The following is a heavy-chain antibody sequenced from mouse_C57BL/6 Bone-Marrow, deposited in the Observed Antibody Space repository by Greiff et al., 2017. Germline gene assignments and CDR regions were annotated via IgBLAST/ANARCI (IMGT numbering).Heavy chain of an antibody. J-gene: IGHJ1*03. D-gene: IGHD3-2*01. CDR2: IRLKSDNYAT. Sequence: EVQLQESGGGLVQPGGSMKLSCVASGFTFSNYWMNWVRQSPEKGLEWVAQIRLKSDNYATHYAESVKGRFTISRDDSKSSVYLQMNNLRAEDTGIYYCTGDTESYFDVWGTGTTVTVSS. V-gene: IGHV6-3*01. CDR3: TGDTESYFDV. CDR1: GFTFSNYW.